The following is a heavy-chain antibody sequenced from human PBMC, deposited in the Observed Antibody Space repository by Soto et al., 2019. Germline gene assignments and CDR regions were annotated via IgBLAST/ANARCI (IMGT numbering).Heavy chain of an antibody. CDR3: VRAGTGYQLDY. CDR1: GFTFSDHY. Sequence: EVQLVESGGGLVQPGGSLRLSCAASGFTFSDHYMDWVRQASGKGLEWVGRIRNKASSYTAEYAAFVKGRFTISRDDSKNSVYLQINSLKIEDTALYYCVRAGTGYQLDYWGQGTLVTVSS. V-gene: IGHV3-72*01. D-gene: IGHD3-9*01. J-gene: IGHJ4*02. CDR2: IRNKASSYTA.